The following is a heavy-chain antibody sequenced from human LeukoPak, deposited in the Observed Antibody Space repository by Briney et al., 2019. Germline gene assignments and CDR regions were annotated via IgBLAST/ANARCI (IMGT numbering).Heavy chain of an antibody. Sequence: GGSLRLSCAAYGFTLSNAYMNWVRPAPGRGLEWVGRIKPKADGETTKYATPVKDKFSISRDDSKSMMYLQMKSLKTEDTAGYYCIAPLPYSAQGGQGTLVTVFS. CDR2: IKPKADGETT. CDR3: IAPLPYSAQ. V-gene: IGHV3-15*06. CDR1: GFTLSNAY. J-gene: IGHJ1*01. D-gene: IGHD2-21*01.